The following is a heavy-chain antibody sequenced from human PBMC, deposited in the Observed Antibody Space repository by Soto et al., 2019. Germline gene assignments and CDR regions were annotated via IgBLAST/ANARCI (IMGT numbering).Heavy chain of an antibody. D-gene: IGHD5-18*01. CDR1: GYTFTSHT. V-gene: IGHV1-3*01. J-gene: IGHJ4*02. Sequence: QVQLVQSGAEVKKPGASVKVSCKASGYTFTSHTIHWVRQAPGQRLEWMAWFNVNNDNRKYSQKFQGRVTISIDTSATTAYMELSSLRSEDTAVYYCARSSLTAVDYWGQGTLVTVSS. CDR3: ARSSLTAVDY. CDR2: FNVNNDNR.